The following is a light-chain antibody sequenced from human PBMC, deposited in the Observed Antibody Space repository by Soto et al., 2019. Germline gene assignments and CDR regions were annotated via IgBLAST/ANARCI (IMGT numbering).Light chain of an antibody. V-gene: IGLV1-40*01. CDR3: AAWDDSLNGPV. CDR2: GNN. CDR1: NSNIGAGFA. Sequence: QSVLTQPPSVSGAPGQRVTISCTGSNSNIGAGFAVHWYQQLPGTAPKLLIHGNNNRPSGVPDRFSGSKSDTSASLAITGLQSEDEADYHCAAWDDSLNGPVFGGGTKVTVL. J-gene: IGLJ2*01.